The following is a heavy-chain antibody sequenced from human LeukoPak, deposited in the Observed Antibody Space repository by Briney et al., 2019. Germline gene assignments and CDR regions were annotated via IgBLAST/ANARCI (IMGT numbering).Heavy chain of an antibody. J-gene: IGHJ4*02. CDR2: INPNSGRT. D-gene: IGHD6-13*01. CDR1: GYTFTSSD. V-gene: IGHV1-8*01. Sequence: ASVTVSCKASGYTFTSSDINGVRQAAGQGLEWMGWINPNSGRTGYAQKFQGRVTMTANTSISTAYMELSSLRFDDTAVYYCARGRSGLAAAGTYDYWGQGTLITVSS. CDR3: ARGRSGLAAAGTYDY.